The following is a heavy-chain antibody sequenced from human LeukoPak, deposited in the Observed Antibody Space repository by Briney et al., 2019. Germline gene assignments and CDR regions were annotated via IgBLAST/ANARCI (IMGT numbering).Heavy chain of an antibody. CDR3: ARDSSISRRRQWRGHWFDP. J-gene: IGHJ5*02. CDR2: INTNTGNP. V-gene: IGHV7-4-1*02. CDR1: GYTFTSYA. D-gene: IGHD6-19*01. Sequence: ASVKVSCKASGYTFTSYAMNWVRQAPGQGLEWMGWINTNTGNPTYAQGFTGRFVFSLVTSVSTAYLQISSLKAEDTAVYYCARDSSISRRRQWRGHWFDPWGQGTLVTVSS.